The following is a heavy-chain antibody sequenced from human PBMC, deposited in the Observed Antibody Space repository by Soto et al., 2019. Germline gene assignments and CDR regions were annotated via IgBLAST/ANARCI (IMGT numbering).Heavy chain of an antibody. Sequence: GGSLRLSCVISGFTFSNFWMHWVRQIPGKGLVWVARINGDGTSKKYADSVKGRFTISRDNVKNTLFLQMNSLRVDDTAIYYCVRDFDWYFDVWGRGTLVTVSS. CDR2: INGDGTSK. CDR1: GFTFSNFW. J-gene: IGHJ2*01. CDR3: VRDFDWYFDV. V-gene: IGHV3-74*01.